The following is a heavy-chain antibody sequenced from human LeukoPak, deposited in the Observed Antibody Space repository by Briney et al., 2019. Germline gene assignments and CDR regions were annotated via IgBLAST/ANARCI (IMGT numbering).Heavy chain of an antibody. V-gene: IGHV3-74*01. CDR2: IYSDGSEP. J-gene: IGHJ4*02. CDR3: ASGDKYGYPN. CDR1: GFSFSSYS. Sequence: GGSLRLSCAASGFSFSSYSMHWVRQGPGKGLVWVSRIYSDGSEPRYADSVKGRFIISRGNAKNTLYLQMNSLRAEDTAVYYCASGDKYGYPNWGQGSLVTVSS. D-gene: IGHD5-18*01.